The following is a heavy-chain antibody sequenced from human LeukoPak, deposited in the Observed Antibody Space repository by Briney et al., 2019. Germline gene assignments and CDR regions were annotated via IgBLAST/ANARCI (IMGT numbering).Heavy chain of an antibody. J-gene: IGHJ4*02. V-gene: IGHV3-21*01. Sequence: GGSLRLSCAASGFTVSSNYMSWVRQAPGKGLEWVSSMSIISGIKYYADSVKGRFTISRDNGENSLYLQMNSLRVEDTAVYYCAREFEYRTSGAGYWGQGTLVTVSS. D-gene: IGHD6-6*01. CDR1: GFTVSSNY. CDR3: AREFEYRTSGAGY. CDR2: MSIISGIK.